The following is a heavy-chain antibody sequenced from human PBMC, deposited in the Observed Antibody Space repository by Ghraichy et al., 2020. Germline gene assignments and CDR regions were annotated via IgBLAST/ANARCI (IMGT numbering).Heavy chain of an antibody. CDR2: IYYSGST. D-gene: IGHD6-6*01. CDR1: GGSVSSGSYY. V-gene: IGHV4-61*01. CDR3: ARDEQLVHYYYGKDV. J-gene: IGHJ6*02. Sequence: SETLSLTCTVSGGSVSSGSYYWSWIRQPPGKGLEWIGYIYYSGSTNYNPSLKIRVTISVDTSKNQFSLKLSSVTAADTAVYYCARDEQLVHYYYGKDVWGQGTTVTGSS.